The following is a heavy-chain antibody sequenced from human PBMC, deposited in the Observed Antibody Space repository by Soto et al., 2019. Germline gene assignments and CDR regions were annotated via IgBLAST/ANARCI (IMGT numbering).Heavy chain of an antibody. CDR3: ARRANSGFFRPDGDYFFYGMDF. V-gene: IGHV4-4*07. Sequence: LSLTCTVSGDSISDYYWSWVRQPAGKGLEWMGSFYYSGNTKYNPSLKSRVTMSADTSTNQFSLSLRAVASADSAIYYCARRANSGFFRPDGDYFFYGMDFWGQGTTVTVSS. D-gene: IGHD3-22*01. CDR2: FYYSGNT. CDR1: GDSISDYY. J-gene: IGHJ6*02.